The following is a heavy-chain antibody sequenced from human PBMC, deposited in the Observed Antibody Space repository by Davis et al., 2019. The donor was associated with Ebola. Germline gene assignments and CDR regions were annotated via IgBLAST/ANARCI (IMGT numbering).Heavy chain of an antibody. V-gene: IGHV3-48*02. CDR3: AIPDCSGADCYSVYIKN. D-gene: IGHD2-15*01. Sequence: GESLKISCAASGFTFSTHSLNWVRQAPGKGLQWISFIDHTGRTSYYADSVKGRFTISRDDAQNSLYLQMSSLRDEDTAVYYCAIPDCSGADCYSVYIKNWGQGTLVTVSS. CDR2: IDHTGRTS. CDR1: GFTFSTHS. J-gene: IGHJ4*02.